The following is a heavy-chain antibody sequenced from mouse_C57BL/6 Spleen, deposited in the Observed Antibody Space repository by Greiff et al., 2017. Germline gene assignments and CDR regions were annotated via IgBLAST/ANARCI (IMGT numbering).Heavy chain of an antibody. CDR1: GYAFSSSW. D-gene: IGHD1-1*01. J-gene: IGHJ2*01. CDR3: AREDYYDGSSYYFGD. V-gene: IGHV1-82*01. Sequence: VQLQQSGPELVKPGASVTLSCKASGYAFSSSWMNWVKQRPGKGLEWIGRIYPGDGDTNYNGKFKGKATLTAAKSSSTAYMQLSSLTSEDSAVYFCAREDYYDGSSYYFGDWGQGTTLT. CDR2: IYPGDGDT.